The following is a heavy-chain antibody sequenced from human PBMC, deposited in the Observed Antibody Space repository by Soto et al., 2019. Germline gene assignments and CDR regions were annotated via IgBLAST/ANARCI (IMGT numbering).Heavy chain of an antibody. CDR1: GYSISSGYY. D-gene: IGHD3-22*01. Sequence: SETLSLTCTVSGYSISSGYYWGWIRQPPGKGLEWIGSAYHRGTSYYNPSLQSRVTISVDTSKNQFSLRLTSVTAADTAVYYCARGNGYYETSGDFNSWGQGTLVTVSS. J-gene: IGHJ4*02. V-gene: IGHV4-38-2*02. CDR3: ARGNGYYETSGDFNS. CDR2: AYHRGTS.